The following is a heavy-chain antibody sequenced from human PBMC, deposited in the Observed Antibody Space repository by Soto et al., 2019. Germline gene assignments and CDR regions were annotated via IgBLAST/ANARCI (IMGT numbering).Heavy chain of an antibody. CDR3: ARDPTVQWLVRHYGMDV. J-gene: IGHJ6*02. D-gene: IGHD6-19*01. Sequence: QVQLTETGPDLVKPSGPLSPPCASSGASIRSITWWRWARQPPGKGLVWFGKIYHRGSANYTPSLKTRITISVDQSEKQFSLKLRSVSAADTAVYYCARDPTVQWLVRHYGMDVWGQGTTVTVSS. CDR1: GASIRSITW. CDR2: IYHRGSA. V-gene: IGHV4-4*02.